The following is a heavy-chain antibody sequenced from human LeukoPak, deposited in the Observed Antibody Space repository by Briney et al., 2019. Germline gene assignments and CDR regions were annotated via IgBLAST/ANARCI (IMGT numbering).Heavy chain of an antibody. CDR3: AKSTVKMAPNDAFDI. D-gene: IGHD5-24*01. J-gene: IGHJ3*02. CDR2: ISWNSGSI. Sequence: PGRSLRLSCAASGFTFDDSAMHWVRQAPGKGLEWVSGISWNSGSIGYADSVKGRFTISRDNAKNSLYLQMNSLRAEDTALYYCAKSTVKMAPNDAFDIWGQGTMVTVSS. CDR1: GFTFDDSA. V-gene: IGHV3-9*01.